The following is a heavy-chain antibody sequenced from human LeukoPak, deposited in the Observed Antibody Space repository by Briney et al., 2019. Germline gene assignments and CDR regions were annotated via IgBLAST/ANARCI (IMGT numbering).Heavy chain of an antibody. V-gene: IGHV3-7*05. CDR1: GLTLSNYW. CDR2: INQDGSEK. Sequence: PGGSLRLSCAASGLTLSNYWMTWVRQAPGKGLEWVANINQDGSEKNYVDSVKGRFTISRDNAKNSLYLEMNSLRAEDMGVYYCARDSRGYPYWGQGILVTVSS. CDR3: ARDSRGYPY. D-gene: IGHD3-22*01. J-gene: IGHJ4*02.